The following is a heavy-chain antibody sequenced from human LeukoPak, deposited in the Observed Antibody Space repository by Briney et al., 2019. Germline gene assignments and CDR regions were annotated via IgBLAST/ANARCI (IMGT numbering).Heavy chain of an antibody. D-gene: IGHD6-13*01. CDR3: AKEGYSISWNVDFDY. CDR2: ISGNGRTT. J-gene: IGHJ4*02. Sequence: GGSLRLSCAASGFTFSSYAMSWVRQAPGKGLAWVSAISGNGRTTYYAESVKGRFTISRDNSKNTLYLQMNSLRAEDTAVYYCAKEGYSISWNVDFDYWGPGTLVTVSS. CDR1: GFTFSSYA. V-gene: IGHV3-23*01.